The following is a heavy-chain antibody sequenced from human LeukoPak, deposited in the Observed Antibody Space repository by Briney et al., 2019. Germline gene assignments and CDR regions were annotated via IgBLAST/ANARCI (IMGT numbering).Heavy chain of an antibody. CDR3: AKDRAPRSLWYYFDY. V-gene: IGHV3-23*01. Sequence: GGSLRLSCAASGFTFSSYGMSWVRQAPGKGLEWVSAISGSGGSTYYADSVKGRFTISRDNSKNTLYLQMNSLRAEDTAVYYCAKDRAPRSLWYYFDYWGQGTLVTVSS. D-gene: IGHD3-10*01. CDR1: GFTFSSYG. CDR2: ISGSGGST. J-gene: IGHJ4*02.